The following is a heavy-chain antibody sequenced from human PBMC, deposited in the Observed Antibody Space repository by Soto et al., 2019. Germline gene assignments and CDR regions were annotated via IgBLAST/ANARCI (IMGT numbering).Heavy chain of an antibody. V-gene: IGHV4-34*01. D-gene: IGHD1-26*01. Sequence: SETLSLTCAVYGGSFSGYYWSWIRQPPGKGLEWIGEINHSGSTNYNPSLKSRVTISVDKSKNQFSLKLSSVTAADTAVYYCARVGIRNYYYMDVWGKGTTVTVSS. CDR2: INHSGST. J-gene: IGHJ6*03. CDR3: ARVGIRNYYYMDV. CDR1: GGSFSGYY.